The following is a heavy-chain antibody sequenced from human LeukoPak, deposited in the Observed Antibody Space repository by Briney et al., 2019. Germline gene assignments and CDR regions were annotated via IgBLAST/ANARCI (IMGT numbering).Heavy chain of an antibody. CDR2: MNPNSGNT. J-gene: IGHJ6*02. D-gene: IGHD1-7*01. CDR1: GYTFTSYD. Sequence: ASVKVSCKASGYTFTSYDINWVRQATGQGLEWMGWMNPNSGNTGYAQKFQGRVTITADKSTSTAYMELSSLRSEDTAVYYCARDPPIRGITGTPNVYYGMDVWGQGTTVTVSS. V-gene: IGHV1-8*01. CDR3: ARDPPIRGITGTPNVYYGMDV.